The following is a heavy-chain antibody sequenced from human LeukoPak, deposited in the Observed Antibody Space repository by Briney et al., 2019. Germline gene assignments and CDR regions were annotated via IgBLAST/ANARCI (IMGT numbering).Heavy chain of an antibody. D-gene: IGHD3-9*01. CDR3: AKDNILTGYYTVGGAFDI. CDR1: GFTFSSYW. Sequence: GGSLRLSCAASGFTFSSYWMHWARQAPGKGLEWVSGISWNSGSIGYADSVKGRFTISRDNAKNSLYLQMNSLRAEDTALYYCAKDNILTGYYTVGGAFDIWGQGTMVTVSS. CDR2: ISWNSGSI. J-gene: IGHJ3*02. V-gene: IGHV3-9*01.